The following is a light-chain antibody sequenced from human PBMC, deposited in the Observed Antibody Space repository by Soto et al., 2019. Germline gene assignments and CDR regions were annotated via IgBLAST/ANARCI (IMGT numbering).Light chain of an antibody. V-gene: IGKV3-20*01. J-gene: IGKJ1*01. CDR1: QTSGSNF. CDR2: GAS. Sequence: EIVLTQSPGTLSLSPGERATLSCKTSQTSGSNFLAWYQHKPGQAPRLLIYGASSRATDIPDRFSGSGSGADFTLTISRLKPEDFAVYYCQHYDSSLRTFGPGTKVDIK. CDR3: QHYDSSLRT.